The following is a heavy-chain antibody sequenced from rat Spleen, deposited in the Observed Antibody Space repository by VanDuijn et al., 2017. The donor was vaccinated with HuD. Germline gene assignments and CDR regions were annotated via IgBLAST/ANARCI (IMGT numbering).Heavy chain of an antibody. D-gene: IGHD1-9*01. Sequence: EVQLVESDGGLVQPGRSLKLSCAASGFTFSDYGVAWVRQAPTKGLEWVATISYGDSSGHSSTDYRDSVKGRFTISKDNAKSTLSMQMDSMRAEDTATYYCARRHYGYTDYFDYWGQGVMVTVSS. CDR1: GFTFSDYG. V-gene: IGHV5-29*01. J-gene: IGHJ2*01. CDR2: ISYGDSSGHSST. CDR3: ARRHYGYTDYFDY.